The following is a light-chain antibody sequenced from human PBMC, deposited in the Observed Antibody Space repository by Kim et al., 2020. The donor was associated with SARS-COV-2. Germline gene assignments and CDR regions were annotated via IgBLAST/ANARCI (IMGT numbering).Light chain of an antibody. CDR3: SAWDSSLNVWV. J-gene: IGLJ3*02. V-gene: IGLV10-54*04. Sequence: QNPTLTCTGNNNNVGNQGAAWLQQHQGHPPKLLSYRNNNRPSGISERFSASRSGDTASLTITGLQPEDETDYYCSAWDSSLNVWVFGGGTQLTVL. CDR1: NNNVGNQG. CDR2: RNN.